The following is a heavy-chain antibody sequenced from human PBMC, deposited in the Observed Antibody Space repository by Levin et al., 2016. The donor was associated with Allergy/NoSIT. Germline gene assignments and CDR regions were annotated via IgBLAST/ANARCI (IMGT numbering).Heavy chain of an antibody. V-gene: IGHV3-23*01. CDR2: ISGSGGST. CDR1: GFTVSSNS. CDR3: SKRFLGPIDY. Sequence: GGSLRLSCAASGFTVSSNSMSWVRQAPGKGLEWVSAISGSGGSTYYADSVKGRFTISRDNSKNTLYLQMNSLRAEDTAVYYCSKRFLGPIDYWGQGTLVTVSS. D-gene: IGHD3-3*01. J-gene: IGHJ4*02.